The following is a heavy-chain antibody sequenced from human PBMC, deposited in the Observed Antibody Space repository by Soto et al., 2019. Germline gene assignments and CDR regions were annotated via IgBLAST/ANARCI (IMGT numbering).Heavy chain of an antibody. V-gene: IGHV1-18*01. CDR2: ISAYNANA. Sequence: QIQLLQSGAEVKKPGASVKVTCKASGYTFRNFGISWVRQATGQGLEWMGWISAYNANANYAQKFQGRLTMTADTATSKAYLELRSLRSDDTAVYYCARENSYFDYWGQGTLVTVSS. J-gene: IGHJ4*02. CDR3: ARENSYFDY. CDR1: GYTFRNFG.